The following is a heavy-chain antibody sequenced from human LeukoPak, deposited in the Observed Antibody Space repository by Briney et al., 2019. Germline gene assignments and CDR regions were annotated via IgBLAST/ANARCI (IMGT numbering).Heavy chain of an antibody. J-gene: IGHJ3*02. V-gene: IGHV4-59*12. Sequence: PSETLSLTCTVSGGSISSYYWSWIRQPPGKGLEWIGYIYYSGSTNYNPSLKSRVTISVDTSKNQFSLKLSSVTAADTAVYYCARGLSTINAFDIWGQGTMVTVSS. CDR3: ARGLSTINAFDI. CDR1: GGSISSYY. CDR2: IYYSGST. D-gene: IGHD5-24*01.